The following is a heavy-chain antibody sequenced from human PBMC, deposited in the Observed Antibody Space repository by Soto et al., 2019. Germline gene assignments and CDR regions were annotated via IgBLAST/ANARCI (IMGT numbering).Heavy chain of an antibody. CDR2: ISAYNGNT. Sequence: QDQLVQSGVEVKKPGASVKVSCKASGYSFTNYGITWVRQAPGQGFEWMGWISAYNGNTNYAQKFQGRVTMTTDAATSTAYLDLRGLRSDDTAVYYCARDRGVAPPVAGNTHYYYYMDVWGKGTTVTVSS. CDR1: GYSFTNYG. J-gene: IGHJ6*03. D-gene: IGHD6-19*01. CDR3: ARDRGVAPPVAGNTHYYYYMDV. V-gene: IGHV1-18*01.